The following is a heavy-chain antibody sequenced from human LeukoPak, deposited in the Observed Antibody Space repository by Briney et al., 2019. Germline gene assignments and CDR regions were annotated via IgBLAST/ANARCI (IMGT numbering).Heavy chain of an antibody. V-gene: IGHV3-11*01. CDR1: GFTFSSYA. Sequence: NAGGSLRLSCAASGFTFSSYAMSWIRQAPGKGLEWVSYISSSGSTIYYADSVKGRFTISRDNAKNSLYLQMNSLRAEDTAVYYCARAGLIVGATKANWGQGTLVTVSS. CDR3: ARAGLIVGATKAN. J-gene: IGHJ4*02. CDR2: ISSSGSTI. D-gene: IGHD1-26*01.